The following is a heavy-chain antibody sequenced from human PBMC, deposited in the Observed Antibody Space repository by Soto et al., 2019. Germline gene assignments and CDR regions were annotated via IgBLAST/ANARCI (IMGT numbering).Heavy chain of an antibody. CDR2: VYPGDSDA. CDR3: VVQKKLPWVNA. J-gene: IGHJ5*02. CDR1: GYTFSGYW. Sequence: VESLTTSCKVSGYTFSGYWIGWVLQMSGKGLEWMGIVYPGDSDARYSPSFQGQVTISADESITNAYLQWDSLKASDTAIYYCVVQKKLPWVNAWGQGTLVTVS. V-gene: IGHV5-51*01. D-gene: IGHD1-1*01.